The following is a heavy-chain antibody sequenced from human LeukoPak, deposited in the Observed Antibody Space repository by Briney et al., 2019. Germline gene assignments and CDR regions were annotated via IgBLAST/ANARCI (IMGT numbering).Heavy chain of an antibody. Sequence: PGGSLRLSCAASGFIFSDYYMSWIRQAPRKGLECVSYISSSGSTIYYADSVKGRFTISRDNAKNSLFLHMNSLRAEDTAVYYCARDLLCGGDCYEAFDIWGPGTMVTVSS. CDR3: ARDLLCGGDCYEAFDI. CDR1: GFIFSDYY. J-gene: IGHJ3*02. CDR2: ISSSGSTI. V-gene: IGHV3-11*04. D-gene: IGHD2-21*01.